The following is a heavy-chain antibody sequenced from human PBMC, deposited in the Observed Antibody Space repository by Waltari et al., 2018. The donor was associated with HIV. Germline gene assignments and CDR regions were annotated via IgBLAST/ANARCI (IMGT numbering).Heavy chain of an antibody. Sequence: QVQLVQSGSALKKHGASVTVSCKASGYTFTSYAIHWVPPAPASGLLWMGWINTNTGNPTYAEGCTGRFVFSLDTSVSTAYLQISSLKAEDTALYYCARNAGVRYFDWLLPAGAFDIWGQGTMVTVSS. CDR3: ARNAGVRYFDWLLPAGAFDI. V-gene: IGHV7-4-1*02. D-gene: IGHD3-9*01. CDR1: GYTFTSYA. CDR2: INTNTGNP. J-gene: IGHJ3*02.